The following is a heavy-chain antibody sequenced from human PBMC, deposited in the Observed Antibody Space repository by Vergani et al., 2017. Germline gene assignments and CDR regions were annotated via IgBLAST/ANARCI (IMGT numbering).Heavy chain of an antibody. CDR1: GFTFSSNS. D-gene: IGHD3-10*01. V-gene: IGHV3-21*01. Sequence: EVQLVESGGGLVKPGGSLRLSCAASGFTFSSNSMNWVRQAPGKGLEWVSSISSSSSYIYYADSVKGRFTISRDNAKNSLYLQMNSLRAEDTAVYYCAIVISDENWFDPWGQGTLVTVSS. CDR2: ISSSSSYI. J-gene: IGHJ5*02. CDR3: AIVISDENWFDP.